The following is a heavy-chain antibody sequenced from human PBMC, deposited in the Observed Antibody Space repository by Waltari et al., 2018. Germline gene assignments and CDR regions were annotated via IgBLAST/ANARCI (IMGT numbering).Heavy chain of an antibody. J-gene: IGHJ4*02. CDR1: GYTFTSYG. V-gene: IGHV1-18*01. CDR2: ISAYNGNT. D-gene: IGHD2-15*01. Sequence: QVQLVQSGAEVKKPGASVKVSCKASGYTFTSYGISWVRQAPGHGLEWMGWISAYNGNTNYAQKLQGRVTMTTDTSTSTAYMELRSLRSDDTAVYYCARDGVRYCSGGSCYYFDYWGQGTLVTVSS. CDR3: ARDGVRYCSGGSCYYFDY.